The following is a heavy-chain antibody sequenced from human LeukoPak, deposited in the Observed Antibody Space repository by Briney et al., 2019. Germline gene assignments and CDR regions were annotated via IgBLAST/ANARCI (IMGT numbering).Heavy chain of an antibody. CDR1: GFTFSSYA. J-gene: IGHJ4*02. D-gene: IGHD2-21*01. V-gene: IGHV3-23*01. Sequence: GGSLRLSCAASGFTFSSYAMSWVRQAPGKGLEWVSVISGSGGSTYYADSVKGRFTMSRDNSRNTLYLQMNSLRAGDTAVYYCARDRAKVIATLMEWGQGTLVTVSS. CDR2: ISGSGGST. CDR3: ARDRAKVIATLME.